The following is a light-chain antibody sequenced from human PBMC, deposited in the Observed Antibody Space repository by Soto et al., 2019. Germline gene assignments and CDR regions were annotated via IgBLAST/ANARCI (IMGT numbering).Light chain of an antibody. Sequence: QSVLTQPASVSGSPGQSITISCTGTSSDVGSHNLVSWYQQHPGKAPKLMIYEVSKRPSGVSNRFSGSKSGNTASLTISGLQAEDEADYYCCSYAGSGGVFGTGTKVTVL. CDR3: CSYAGSGGV. V-gene: IGLV2-23*02. CDR1: SSDVGSHNL. J-gene: IGLJ1*01. CDR2: EVS.